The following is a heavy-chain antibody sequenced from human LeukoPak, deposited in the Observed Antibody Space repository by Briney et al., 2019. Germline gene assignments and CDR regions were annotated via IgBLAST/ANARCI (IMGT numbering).Heavy chain of an antibody. V-gene: IGHV1-18*01. Sequence: GASVKVSCKASGYTFTSYGISWVRQAPGQGLEWMGWISAYNGNTSYAQKLQGRVTMTTDTSTSTAYMELRSLRSDDTAVYYCARKWIVGATFGFDPWGQGTLVTVSS. CDR3: ARKWIVGATFGFDP. J-gene: IGHJ5*02. CDR1: GYTFTSYG. D-gene: IGHD1-26*01. CDR2: ISAYNGNT.